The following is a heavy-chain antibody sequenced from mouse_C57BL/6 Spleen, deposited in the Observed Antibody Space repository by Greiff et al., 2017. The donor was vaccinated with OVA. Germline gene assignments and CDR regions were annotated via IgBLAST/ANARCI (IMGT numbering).Heavy chain of an antibody. Sequence: EVQLVESGEGLVKPGGSLKLSCAASGFTFSSYAMSWVRQTPEKRLEWVAYISSGGDYIYYADTVKGRFTISRDNARNTLYLQMSSLKSEDTAMYYCTRHYYGSSWYFDVWGTGTTVTVSS. J-gene: IGHJ1*03. CDR1: GFTFSSYA. CDR3: TRHYYGSSWYFDV. CDR2: ISSGGDYI. D-gene: IGHD1-1*01. V-gene: IGHV5-9-1*02.